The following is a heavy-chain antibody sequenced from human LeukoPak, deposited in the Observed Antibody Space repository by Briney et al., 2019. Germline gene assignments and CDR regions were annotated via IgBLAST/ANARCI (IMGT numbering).Heavy chain of an antibody. CDR2: IYTSGST. CDR1: GGSISSGSYD. Sequence: SQTLSLTCTVSGGSISSGSYDWSWIRQPAGKGPEWIGRIYTSGSTNYNPSLKSRVTISVDTSKNQFSLQLSSVTADDLAVYYCARGPSGYSSSWYGGGYFDYWGQGTLVTVSS. D-gene: IGHD6-13*01. J-gene: IGHJ4*02. V-gene: IGHV4-61*02. CDR3: ARGPSGYSSSWYGGGYFDY.